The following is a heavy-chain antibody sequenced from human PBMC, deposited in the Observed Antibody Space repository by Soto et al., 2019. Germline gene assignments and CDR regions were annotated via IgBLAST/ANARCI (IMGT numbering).Heavy chain of an antibody. V-gene: IGHV3-23*01. CDR2: ISGGGGST. CDR1: GFTFGNYA. CDR3: AKGFIVVVTVLRVEDAFDV. D-gene: IGHD2-21*02. Sequence: DVQLLESGGGLVQPGGSLRLACAASGFTFGNYAINWVRLAPGKGLEWVSGISGGGGSTYYADSVKGRFTIFRDTSKNTVLLQMNSLRDDDAADYYCAKGFIVVVTVLRVEDAFDVWGQGTMVTVSS. J-gene: IGHJ3*01.